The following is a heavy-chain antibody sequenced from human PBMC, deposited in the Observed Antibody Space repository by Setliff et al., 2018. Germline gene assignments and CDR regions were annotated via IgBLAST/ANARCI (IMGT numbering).Heavy chain of an antibody. CDR2: IYHGGTT. Sequence: PSETLSLTCGVSGYSIRNGYYWAWIRQPPGKGLEWIGSIYHGGTTYYSPSLKTRVTMSVDPSKNQFSLHLSSVTAADTAIYYCASRSSGYYPPGYYWGQGTLVTV. CDR3: ASRSSGYYPPGYY. V-gene: IGHV4-38-2*01. D-gene: IGHD3-22*01. CDR1: GYSIRNGYY. J-gene: IGHJ4*02.